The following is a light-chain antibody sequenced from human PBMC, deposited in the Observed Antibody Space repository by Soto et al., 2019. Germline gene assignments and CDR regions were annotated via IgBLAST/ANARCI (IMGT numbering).Light chain of an antibody. Sequence: DIQMTQSPSTLSASVGDRVTITCRASQSMSDWLAWYQQKPGKAPDLLIYRASTLESGVPSRLSGSGSGTEITLTISSLQPEDSAADYCQQYYGYPWTCGQGTEVEVK. CDR1: QSMSDW. J-gene: IGKJ1*01. CDR2: RAS. CDR3: QQYYGYPWT. V-gene: IGKV1-5*03.